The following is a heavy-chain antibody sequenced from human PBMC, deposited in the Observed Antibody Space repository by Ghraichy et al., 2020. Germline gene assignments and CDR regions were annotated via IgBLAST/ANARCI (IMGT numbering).Heavy chain of an antibody. Sequence: ASVKVSCKASGYTFTGYYMHWVRQAPGQGLEWMGWINPNSGGTNYAQKFQGRVTMTRDTSISTAYMELSRLRSDDTAVYYCARDLRFLEWSHYYGMDVWGQGTTVTVSS. CDR1: GYTFTGYY. J-gene: IGHJ6*02. V-gene: IGHV1-2*02. CDR3: ARDLRFLEWSHYYGMDV. D-gene: IGHD3-3*01. CDR2: INPNSGGT.